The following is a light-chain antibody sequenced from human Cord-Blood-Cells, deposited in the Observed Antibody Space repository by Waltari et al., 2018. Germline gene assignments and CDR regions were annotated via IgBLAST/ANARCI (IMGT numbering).Light chain of an antibody. CDR2: EVS. CDR3: SSYTSSSTWV. J-gene: IGLJ3*02. V-gene: IGLV2-14*01. CDR1: GSDVGGYNY. Sequence: QSALTQPASVPGSPGQSIPISCTGTGSDVGGYNYVPWYQKHPAKAPKLMIYEVSNRPSGVSNRFSGSKSGNTASLTISGLQAEDEADYYCSSYTSSSTWVFGGGTKLTVL.